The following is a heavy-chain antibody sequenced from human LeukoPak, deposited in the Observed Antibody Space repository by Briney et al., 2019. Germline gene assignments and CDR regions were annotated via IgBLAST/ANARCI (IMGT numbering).Heavy chain of an antibody. V-gene: IGHV4-39*02. J-gene: IGHJ4*02. CDR3: VRDDYTSINY. CDR2: IYYSGST. D-gene: IGHD4-11*01. Sequence: SETLSLTCTVSGGSISSSSYYWGWIRQPPGKGLEWIGSIYYSGSTYHNPSLKSRVTISVDTSKNQFSLKLSSVTAADTAVYYCVRDDYTSINYWGQGTLVTVSS. CDR1: GGSISSSSYY.